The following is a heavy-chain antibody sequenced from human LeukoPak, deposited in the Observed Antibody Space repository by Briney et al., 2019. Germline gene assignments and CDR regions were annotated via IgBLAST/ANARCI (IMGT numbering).Heavy chain of an antibody. CDR2: ISSSSSYI. Sequence: GGSLRLSCAVSGFTFSSYNMNWVRQAPGKGLEWVSSISSSSSYIYYADSVKGRFTISRDNAKNSLYLQMNSLRAEDTAVYYCARGGDIVATTNYFDYWGQGTLVTVSS. D-gene: IGHD5-12*01. CDR1: GFTFSSYN. CDR3: ARGGDIVATTNYFDY. J-gene: IGHJ4*02. V-gene: IGHV3-21*01.